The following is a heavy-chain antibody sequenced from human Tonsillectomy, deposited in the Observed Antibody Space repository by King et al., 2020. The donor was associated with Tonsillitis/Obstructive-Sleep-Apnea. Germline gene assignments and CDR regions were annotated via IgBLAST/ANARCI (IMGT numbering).Heavy chain of an antibody. CDR2: IYYSGST. J-gene: IGHJ4*02. Sequence: QLQESGPGLVKPSETLSLTCTVSGGSISSYYWSWIRQPPGKGLEWIGYIYYSGSTNSNPSLKSRVTISVETSKNQFSLKLSSVTAADTALYYCARDPGGYYDSSGYYEGAFDYWGQGTLVTVSS. V-gene: IGHV4-59*01. D-gene: IGHD3-22*01. CDR1: GGSISSYY. CDR3: ARDPGGYYDSSGYYEGAFDY.